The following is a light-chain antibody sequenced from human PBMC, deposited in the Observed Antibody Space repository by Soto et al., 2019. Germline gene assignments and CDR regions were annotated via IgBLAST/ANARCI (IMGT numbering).Light chain of an antibody. Sequence: QSALTQPPSVSGSPGQSVTISCTGTSTDFVSYNRVSWYQQPPGTAPKLMIYEVSKRPSGVPDRFSGSKSGNTASLAISGLQSEDEADYYCAAWDDSLNGSWVFGGGTKLTVL. V-gene: IGLV2-18*01. CDR2: EVS. CDR1: STDFVSYNR. CDR3: AAWDDSLNGSWV. J-gene: IGLJ3*02.